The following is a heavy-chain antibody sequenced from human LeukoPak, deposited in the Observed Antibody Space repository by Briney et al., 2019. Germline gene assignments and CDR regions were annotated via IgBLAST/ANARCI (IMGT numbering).Heavy chain of an antibody. Sequence: GGSLRLSCEASGFTFSTYEMNWVRQAPGKGLEWVSYISSSGSTIYYADSVKGRFTISRDNAKNSLYVQKNSLRAEDTAVYYCARGAPPYAWGSYYTEYYFDYWGQGTLVTVSA. J-gene: IGHJ4*02. CDR2: ISSSGSTI. D-gene: IGHD3-10*01. CDR3: ARGAPPYAWGSYYTEYYFDY. V-gene: IGHV3-48*03. CDR1: GFTFSTYE.